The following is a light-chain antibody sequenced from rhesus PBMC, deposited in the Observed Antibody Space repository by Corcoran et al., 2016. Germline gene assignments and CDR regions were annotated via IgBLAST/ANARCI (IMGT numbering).Light chain of an antibody. CDR2: SAS. CDR3: PPHDNSPYC. Sequence: DIQMTQSPSSLSASIGDRVTITCRASQDNSNGLAWNQQKPGKAPKLLIYSASNLETGVPSRFSGSGSGTVFTLTISRLQPEALATYYCPPHDNSPYCFGQGTKVSIK. CDR1: QDNSNG. J-gene: IGKJ2*01. V-gene: IGKV1-69*01.